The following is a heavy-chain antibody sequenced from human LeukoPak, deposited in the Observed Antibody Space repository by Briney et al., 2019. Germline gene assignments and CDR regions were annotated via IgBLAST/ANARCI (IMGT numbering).Heavy chain of an antibody. Sequence: PGGSLRLSCAASGFTFSSYGMHWVRQAPGKGLEWVAVIWYDGSNKYYADSVKGRFTISRDNSMNTLYLQMNSLRAEDTAVYYCAKDGGRYYDSSGYAKYWGQGTLVTVSS. CDR3: AKDGGRYYDSSGYAKY. J-gene: IGHJ4*02. V-gene: IGHV3-33*06. D-gene: IGHD3-22*01. CDR2: IWYDGSNK. CDR1: GFTFSSYG.